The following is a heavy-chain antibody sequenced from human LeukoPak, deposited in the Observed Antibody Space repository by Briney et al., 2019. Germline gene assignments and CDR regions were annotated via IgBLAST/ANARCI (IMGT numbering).Heavy chain of an antibody. J-gene: IGHJ4*02. CDR3: ASVGGDGYNHIFDY. CDR2: IYYSGST. CDR1: GGSISSYY. Sequence: SETLSLICTVSGGSISSYYWSWIRQPPGKGLEWIGYIYYSGSTNYNPSLKSRVTISVDTSKNQFSLKLSSVTAADTAVYYCASVGGDGYNHIFDYWGQGTLVTVSS. D-gene: IGHD3-16*01. V-gene: IGHV4-59*08.